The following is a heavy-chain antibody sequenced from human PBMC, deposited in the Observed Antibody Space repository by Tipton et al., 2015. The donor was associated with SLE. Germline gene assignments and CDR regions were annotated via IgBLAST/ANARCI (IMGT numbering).Heavy chain of an antibody. J-gene: IGHJ3*02. CDR1: GVTFSSYW. V-gene: IGHV3-7*01. CDR3: ARASPSSADIWDAFDI. D-gene: IGHD3-22*01. CDR2: IKQDGSEK. Sequence: SLRLSCAASGVTFSSYWMSWVRQAPGKGLEWVANIKQDGSEKYYVDSVKGRFTISRDNAKNSLYLQMNSLRAEDTAVYYCARASPSSADIWDAFDIWGQGTMVTVSS.